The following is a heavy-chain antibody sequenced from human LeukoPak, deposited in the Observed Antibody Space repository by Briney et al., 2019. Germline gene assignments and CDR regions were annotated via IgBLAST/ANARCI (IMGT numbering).Heavy chain of an antibody. CDR3: ARGEEHGSGTVQFDY. J-gene: IGHJ4*02. D-gene: IGHD3-10*01. CDR1: GGSISSSNW. Sequence: PETLSLTCAVSGGSISSSNWWSWVRQPPGKGLEWIGEVFHGGSTNFNPSLKSRVTISVDRSKNQFSLRLYSVTAADTAVYFCARGEEHGSGTVQFDYWGQGTLVTVSS. CDR2: VFHGGST. V-gene: IGHV4-4*01.